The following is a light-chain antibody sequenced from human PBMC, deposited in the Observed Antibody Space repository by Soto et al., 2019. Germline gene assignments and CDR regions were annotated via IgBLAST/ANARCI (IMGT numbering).Light chain of an antibody. J-gene: IGLJ7*01. CDR3: CSYAGSSTWV. Sequence: QSALTQPASVSGSPGQSITISCTGTNSDLGSYNLVSWYQQHPGKAPRVMIYEGSKRPSGVSNRFSGSKSDNTASLTISGLQAEDEADYSCCSYAGSSTWVFGGGTQLTVL. CDR2: EGS. V-gene: IGLV2-23*01. CDR1: NSDLGSYNL.